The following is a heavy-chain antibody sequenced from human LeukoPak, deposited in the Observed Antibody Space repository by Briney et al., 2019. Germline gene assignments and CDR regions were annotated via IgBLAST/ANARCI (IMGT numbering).Heavy chain of an antibody. CDR1: GYTFTGYY. V-gene: IGHV1-2*02. D-gene: IGHD5-18*01. J-gene: IGHJ4*02. CDR2: INPNSGGT. CDR3: ARGRPSTTAMGKIDY. Sequence: ASVKVSCKVSGYTFTGYYMHWVRQAPGQGLEWMGSINPNSGGTNYAQKFQGRVTLTRDTSISTAYMELSRLRSDDTAVYYCARGRPSTTAMGKIDYWGQGTLVTVSS.